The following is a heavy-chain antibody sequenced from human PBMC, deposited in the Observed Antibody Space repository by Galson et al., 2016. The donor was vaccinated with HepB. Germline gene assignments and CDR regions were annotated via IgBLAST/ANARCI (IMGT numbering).Heavy chain of an antibody. CDR3: AREYYDSSGSLGDDAAFNV. D-gene: IGHD3-22*01. Sequence: SVKVSCKGSGYSFIDYNIHWVRQAPGQGLEWMGYINPKIGDTKDAQKFEGRVTMTRDTSISTAYMELRRLTSDDTAMYYCAREYYDSSGSLGDDAAFNVWGQGTLVSVSS. CDR1: GYSFIDYN. J-gene: IGHJ3*01. CDR2: INPKIGDT. V-gene: IGHV1-2*02.